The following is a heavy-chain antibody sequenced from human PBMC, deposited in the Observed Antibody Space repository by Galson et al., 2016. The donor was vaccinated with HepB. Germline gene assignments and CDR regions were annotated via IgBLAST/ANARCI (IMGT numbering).Heavy chain of an antibody. CDR3: VRSLEEEDY. J-gene: IGHJ4*02. Sequence: SLRLSCAASGFTFSSYWMHWVRQAPGKGLEWVSRIYNDGSRTNYADSVKGRFTISRDNAKNTLHLQMDSLRAEDTAVYYCVRSLEEEDYWGQGTLVTVSS. D-gene: IGHD1-1*01. CDR2: IYNDGSRT. CDR1: GFTFSSYW. V-gene: IGHV3-74*01.